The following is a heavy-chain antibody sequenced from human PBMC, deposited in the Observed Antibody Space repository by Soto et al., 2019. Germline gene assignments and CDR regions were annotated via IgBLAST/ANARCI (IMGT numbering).Heavy chain of an antibody. V-gene: IGHV1-2*02. D-gene: IGHD2-2*01. J-gene: IGHJ6*02. Sequence: QVQLVQSGAEVKKPGASVKVSCKASGYTFTGYYMHWVRQAPGQGREWMGWINPNSGGTNYAQKFQGRVTMTRDTSISTAYMELSRLRSDDTAVYYCARGYCSSTSCYVGSYYYYGMDVWGQGTTVTVSS. CDR1: GYTFTGYY. CDR2: INPNSGGT. CDR3: ARGYCSSTSCYVGSYYYYGMDV.